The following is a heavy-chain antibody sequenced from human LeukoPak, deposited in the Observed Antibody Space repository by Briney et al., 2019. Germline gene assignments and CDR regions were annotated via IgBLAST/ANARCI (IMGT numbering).Heavy chain of an antibody. Sequence: GGSLRLSCAASGFTFSSHGMNWVRQAPGKGLEWVGHVRLRSDGGTTDYAAPVKGRFTISRDDSKSYLLMNSLKTEDTALYYCTTGYASDWYGWGQGTMVTISS. D-gene: IGHD6-19*01. CDR1: GFTFSSHG. J-gene: IGHJ3*01. CDR2: VRLRSDGGTT. V-gene: IGHV3-15*01. CDR3: TTGYASDWYG.